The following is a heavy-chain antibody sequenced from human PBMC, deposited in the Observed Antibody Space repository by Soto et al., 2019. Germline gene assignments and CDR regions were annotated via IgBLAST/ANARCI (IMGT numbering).Heavy chain of an antibody. CDR3: ARAGAATLSDY. CDR2: IYYSGSA. Sequence: TSETLSLTCTVSGGSISSYYCIWIRQPPGKGLEWIGYIYYSGSANYNPSLKSRVTISVDTSKNQFSLKLSSVTAADTAVYYCARAGAATLSDYWGQGTLVTVSS. D-gene: IGHD2-15*01. J-gene: IGHJ4*02. CDR1: GGSISSYY. V-gene: IGHV4-59*01.